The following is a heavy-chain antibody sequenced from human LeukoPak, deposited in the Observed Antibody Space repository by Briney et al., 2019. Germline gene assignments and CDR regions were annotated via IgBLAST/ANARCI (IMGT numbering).Heavy chain of an antibody. CDR3: ARDFEYSSSTGVY. D-gene: IGHD5-12*01. V-gene: IGHV3-33*08. CDR2: IWYDGRTK. CDR1: GFTFSSYG. Sequence: QPGRSLRLSCAASGFTFSSYGMHWVRQAPGKGLEWVAVIWYDGRTKYYADSVKGRFTISRDNSKNTLYLQMNSLRAEDPAVYYCARDFEYSSSTGVYWGQGTLVTVSS. J-gene: IGHJ4*02.